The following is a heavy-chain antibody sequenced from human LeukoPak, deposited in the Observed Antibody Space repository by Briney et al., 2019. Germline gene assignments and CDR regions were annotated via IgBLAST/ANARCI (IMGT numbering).Heavy chain of an antibody. CDR3: AKAPYCSSTSCYRGYYMDV. D-gene: IGHD2-2*01. CDR1: GFTFSSYV. Sequence: GGSLRLSCAASGFTFSSYVMHWVRQAPGKGLEWVAFIRYDASNKYYADSVKGRFTISRDNFKNTLYLQMNSLRAEDTAVYYCAKAPYCSSTSCYRGYYMDVWGKGTTVTVSS. J-gene: IGHJ6*03. CDR2: IRYDASNK. V-gene: IGHV3-30*02.